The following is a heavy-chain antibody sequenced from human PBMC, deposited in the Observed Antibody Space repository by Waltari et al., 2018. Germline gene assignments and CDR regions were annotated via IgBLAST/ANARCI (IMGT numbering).Heavy chain of an antibody. D-gene: IGHD2-15*01. J-gene: IGHJ6*02. Sequence: QVQLVQSGAEVKKPGASVKVSCKASGYTFTSYDINWVRQATGQGLEWMGWMNPNSGNTGYAQKFQGRVTMTRNTSISTAYMELSSLRSEDTAVYYCARSRYCSGGSCYAPYYYGMDVWGQGTQVTVSS. CDR2: MNPNSGNT. CDR3: ARSRYCSGGSCYAPYYYGMDV. V-gene: IGHV1-8*01. CDR1: GYTFTSYD.